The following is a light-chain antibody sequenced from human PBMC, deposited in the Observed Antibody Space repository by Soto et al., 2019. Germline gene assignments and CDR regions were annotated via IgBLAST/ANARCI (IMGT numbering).Light chain of an antibody. CDR2: GAS. CDR3: QQLNSYSVT. CDR1: ESVSTN. Sequence: IEMTQSPATLSLAPGERVTVSCRASESVSTNLAWYQQKAGQAPRLLIYGASTRATGIPARFSGSGSGTEFTLTISSLQPEDFATYYCQQLNSYSVTFGQGTKVDIK. J-gene: IGKJ1*01. V-gene: IGKV3-15*01.